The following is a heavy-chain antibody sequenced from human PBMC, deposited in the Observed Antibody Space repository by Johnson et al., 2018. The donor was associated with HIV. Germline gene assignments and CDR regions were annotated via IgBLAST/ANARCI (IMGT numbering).Heavy chain of an antibody. CDR2: INWNGGST. Sequence: EVQLVESGGGVVRPGGSLRLSCAASGFTFDDYGMSWVRQAPGKGLEWVSGINWNGGSTGYADSVKGRFTISRDNSRNTVYLEMNSLRVEDTAVYYCARDPYYDFLTGPRDAFDIWGQGTMVTVSS. CDR1: GFTFDDYG. D-gene: IGHD3-9*01. J-gene: IGHJ3*02. V-gene: IGHV3-20*04. CDR3: ARDPYYDFLTGPRDAFDI.